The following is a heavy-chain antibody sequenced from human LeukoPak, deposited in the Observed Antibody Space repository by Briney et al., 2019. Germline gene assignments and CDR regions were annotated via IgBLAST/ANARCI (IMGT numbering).Heavy chain of an antibody. J-gene: IGHJ5*02. Sequence: GGSLRLSCAASGFTFSNYWMSWVRQAPGKGLEWVANIRQDGSEKYYVDSVKGRFTISRDNAKKSLYLQMNSLRAEDTAVYYCARENVDYDFWSGYPNWFDPWGQGTLVTVSS. CDR1: GFTFSNYW. V-gene: IGHV3-7*05. CDR2: IRQDGSEK. D-gene: IGHD3-3*01. CDR3: ARENVDYDFWSGYPNWFDP.